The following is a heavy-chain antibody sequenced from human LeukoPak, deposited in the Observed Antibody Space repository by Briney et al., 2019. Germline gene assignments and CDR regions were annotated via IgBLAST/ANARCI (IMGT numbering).Heavy chain of an antibody. CDR2: INPYSGDT. D-gene: IGHD3-10*01. Sequence: GASVKVSCKTSGYTFTGYYMHWVRQAPGQGLEWMGWINPYSGDTNYAQKFQGRVTMTRDTSTSTVYMELSSLRSEDTAVYYCAREYYGSGSYRGFDPWGQGTLVTVSS. CDR3: AREYYGSGSYRGFDP. V-gene: IGHV1-2*02. CDR1: GYTFTGYY. J-gene: IGHJ5*02.